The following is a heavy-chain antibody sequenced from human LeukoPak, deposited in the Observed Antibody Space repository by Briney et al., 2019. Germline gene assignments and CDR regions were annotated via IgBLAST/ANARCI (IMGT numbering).Heavy chain of an antibody. D-gene: IGHD2-15*01. Sequence: PSQTLSLTCTVCCGSISSGGYSWSWIRQPPGKGLEWIGYIYHSGSTYYNPSLKSRVTISVDRSKNQFSLKLSSVTAADTAVYYCARRVEDIVVVVAELEGTIGWFDPWGQGTLVTVSS. V-gene: IGHV4-30-2*01. CDR3: ARRVEDIVVVVAELEGTIGWFDP. CDR1: CGSISSGGYS. CDR2: IYHSGST. J-gene: IGHJ5*02.